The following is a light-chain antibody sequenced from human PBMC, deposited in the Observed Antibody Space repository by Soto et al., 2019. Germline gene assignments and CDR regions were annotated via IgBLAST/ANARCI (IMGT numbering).Light chain of an antibody. CDR2: DVS. J-gene: IGKJ1*01. CDR1: QSVIRS. V-gene: IGKV3-11*01. CDR3: QQRSNWPWT. Sequence: IVLTQSPATLSFSPGERATLSCRASQSVIRSLNWYQQKPGQAPRLLMYDVSNRATGIPARFSGSGYGTDFTLTISSLAPEDFAVYYCQQRSNWPWTFGQGNKVEIK.